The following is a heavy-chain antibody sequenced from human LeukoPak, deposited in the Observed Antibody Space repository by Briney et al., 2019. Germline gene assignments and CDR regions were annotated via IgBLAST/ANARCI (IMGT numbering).Heavy chain of an antibody. V-gene: IGHV3-73*01. CDR2: IRTKGKNYAT. Sequence: QAGGSLRLSCAASGFTLSSYNMNWVRQASGKGLEWVGRIRTKGKNYATEYAASVKGRFIVSRDDLKNTAYLQMNSLKIEDTALYYCTRTTVTMADWFDPWGQGTLVTVSS. J-gene: IGHJ5*02. D-gene: IGHD4-17*01. CDR3: TRTTVTMADWFDP. CDR1: GFTLSSYN.